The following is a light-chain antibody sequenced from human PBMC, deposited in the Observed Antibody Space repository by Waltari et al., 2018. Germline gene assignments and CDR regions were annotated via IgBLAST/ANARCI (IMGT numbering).Light chain of an antibody. Sequence: DIQMTQSPSTLSASVGDRVTIICRASQSISNWLAWYQQKPGKAPKLLINKATTLESGVPSRFSGSGSGTEFTLTISSLQPDDFATYYCQQYNSYSTFGQGTKLEMK. CDR1: QSISNW. J-gene: IGKJ2*01. V-gene: IGKV1-5*03. CDR2: KAT. CDR3: QQYNSYST.